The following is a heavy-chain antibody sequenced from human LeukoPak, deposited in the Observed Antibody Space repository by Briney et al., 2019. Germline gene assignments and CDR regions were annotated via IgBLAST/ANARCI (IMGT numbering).Heavy chain of an antibody. CDR3: ARSREEDCSGGSCYDGSYMDV. D-gene: IGHD2-15*01. J-gene: IGHJ6*03. CDR1: GYTFTGYY. Sequence: GASVKVSCKASGYTFTGYYMHWVRQAPGQGLEWMGWINPNSGGTNYAQKFQGRVTMTRDTSISTAYMELSRLRSDDTAVYYCARSREEDCSGGSCYDGSYMDVWGKGTTVTVSS. V-gene: IGHV1-2*02. CDR2: INPNSGGT.